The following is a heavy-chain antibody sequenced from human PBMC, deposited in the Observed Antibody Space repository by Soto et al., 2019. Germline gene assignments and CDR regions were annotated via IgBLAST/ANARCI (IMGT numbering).Heavy chain of an antibody. CDR2: ISNDGSNK. CDR3: AKPLGSGYADAFNM. V-gene: IGHV3-30*18. D-gene: IGHD3-3*01. J-gene: IGHJ3*02. Sequence: GGSLRLSCAASGFRFSGYGMHWVRQAPGKGLEWLAAISNDGSNKYYGDSVKGRFTISRDNSKNTLYLQINSLRAEDTAVYYCAKPLGSGYADAFNMWGRGTMVTVSS. CDR1: GFRFSGYG.